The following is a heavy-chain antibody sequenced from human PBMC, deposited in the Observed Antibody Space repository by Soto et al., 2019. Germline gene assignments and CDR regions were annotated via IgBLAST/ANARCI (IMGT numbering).Heavy chain of an antibody. Sequence: PSETLSLTCTVSGGSVSSNSYSWGWVRQSPGKGLEWIGTIYSNDNTHYNSSLKSRVTISLDTSKNQFSLKLSSVTAADTAVYYCARGAPVVNDYWGQGTLVTVS. J-gene: IGHJ4*02. CDR1: GGSVSSNSYS. CDR2: IYSNDNT. V-gene: IGHV4-39*07. CDR3: ARGAPVVNDY. D-gene: IGHD3-22*01.